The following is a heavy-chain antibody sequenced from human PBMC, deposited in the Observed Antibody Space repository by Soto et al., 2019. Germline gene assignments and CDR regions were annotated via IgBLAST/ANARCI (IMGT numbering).Heavy chain of an antibody. Sequence: GGSLRLSCVASGFSFSDYWMSWVRQAPGKGPEWVANIKFDGSEKQYVDSVRGRFSISRDNFRNSLFMQMNSVRIEDTAVYYCAMGSSGLNAFDIWGQGTMVTVSS. V-gene: IGHV3-7*03. J-gene: IGHJ3*02. CDR3: AMGSSGLNAFDI. D-gene: IGHD3-22*01. CDR2: IKFDGSEK. CDR1: GFSFSDYW.